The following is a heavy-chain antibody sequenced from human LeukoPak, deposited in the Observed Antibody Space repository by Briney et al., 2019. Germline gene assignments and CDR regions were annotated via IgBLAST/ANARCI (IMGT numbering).Heavy chain of an antibody. CDR2: ISTSSSYI. CDR3: ARDLRPFSGYDNLAFDI. Sequence: GGSLRLSCAASGFTLSRYSMNWVRQAPGKGLEWVSFISTSSSYIYYADSVKGRFTISRDNAKSPLYLQMNSLRAEDTAVYYCARDLRPFSGYDNLAFDIWGQGTMVTVSS. CDR1: GFTLSRYS. V-gene: IGHV3-21*01. J-gene: IGHJ3*02. D-gene: IGHD5-12*01.